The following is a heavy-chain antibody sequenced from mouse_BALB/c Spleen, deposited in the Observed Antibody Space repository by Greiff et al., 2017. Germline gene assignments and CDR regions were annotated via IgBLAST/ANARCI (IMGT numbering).Heavy chain of an antibody. CDR3: AVRLRGYAMDY. V-gene: IGHV5-17*02. J-gene: IGHJ4*01. CDR1: GFTFSSFG. Sequence: VQLKESGGGLVQPGGSRKLSCAASGFTFSSFGMHWVRQAPEKGLEWVAYISSGSSTIYYADTVKGRFTISRDNPKNTLFLQMTSLRSEDTAMYYCAVRLRGYAMDYWGQGTSVTVSS. D-gene: IGHD1-2*01. CDR2: ISSGSSTI.